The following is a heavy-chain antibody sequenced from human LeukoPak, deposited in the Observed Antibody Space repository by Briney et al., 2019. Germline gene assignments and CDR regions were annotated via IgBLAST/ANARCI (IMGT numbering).Heavy chain of an antibody. CDR2: IYYSGST. Sequence: SETLSLTCTVSGGSISSSSYYWGWIRQPPGKGLEWIGSIYYSGSTYYNPSLKSRVTISVDTSKNQFSLKLSSVTAAGTAVYYCARHRYSGSYYGAIDYWGQGTLVTVSS. V-gene: IGHV4-39*01. CDR1: GGSISSSSYY. D-gene: IGHD1-26*01. J-gene: IGHJ4*02. CDR3: ARHRYSGSYYGAIDY.